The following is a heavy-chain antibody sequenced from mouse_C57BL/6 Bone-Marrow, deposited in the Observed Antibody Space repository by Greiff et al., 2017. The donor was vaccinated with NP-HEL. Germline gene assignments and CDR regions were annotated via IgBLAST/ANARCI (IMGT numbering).Heavy chain of an antibody. Sequence: VQLQQSGAELVKPGASVKITCKASGYAFSSYWMNWVKQRPGKGLEWIGQIYPGDGDTNYNGKFKGKATLTADKSSSTAYMQLSSLTSEDSAVYFGARCYYGNFFDYWGQGTTLTVSS. J-gene: IGHJ2*01. CDR1: GYAFSSYW. V-gene: IGHV1-80*01. D-gene: IGHD2-1*01. CDR2: IYPGDGDT. CDR3: ARCYYGNFFDY.